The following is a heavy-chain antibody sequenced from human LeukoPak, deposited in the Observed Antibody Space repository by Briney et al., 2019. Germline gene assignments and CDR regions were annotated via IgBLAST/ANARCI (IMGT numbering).Heavy chain of an antibody. CDR1: GFTFSSYW. CDR2: IDSDGSST. D-gene: IGHD2-2*01. Sequence: GGSLRRSCAASGFTFSSYWMHWVRQAPGKGLVWVSRIDSDGSSTSYADSVKGRFTISRDNAKNTLYLQMNSLRAEDTAVYYCARDSSLLGYGMDVWGQGTTVTVSS. CDR3: ARDSSLLGYGMDV. V-gene: IGHV3-74*01. J-gene: IGHJ6*02.